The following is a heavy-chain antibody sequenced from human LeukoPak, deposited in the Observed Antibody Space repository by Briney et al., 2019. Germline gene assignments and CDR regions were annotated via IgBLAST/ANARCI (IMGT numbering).Heavy chain of an antibody. CDR2: ISYDGSNK. CDR1: GFTFSSYA. J-gene: IGHJ3*02. Sequence: GRSLRLTCAASGFTFSSYAMHWVRQAPGKGLEWVAVISYDGSNKYYADSVKGRFTISRDNSKNTLYLQMNSLRAEDTAVYYCAKFKPDYYYDSSGYPDAFDIWGQGTMVTVSS. V-gene: IGHV3-30-3*02. CDR3: AKFKPDYYYDSSGYPDAFDI. D-gene: IGHD3-22*01.